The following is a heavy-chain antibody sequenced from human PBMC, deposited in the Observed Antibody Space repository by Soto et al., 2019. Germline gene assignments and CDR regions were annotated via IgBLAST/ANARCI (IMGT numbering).Heavy chain of an antibody. CDR3: AKGSHLEWLLYDY. CDR1: GFTFSSYS. V-gene: IGHV3-30*18. J-gene: IGHJ4*02. CDR2: ISYDGSNK. D-gene: IGHD3-3*01. Sequence: GGSLRLSCAASGFTFSSYSMHWVRQAPGKGLGWVAVISYDGSNKYYADSVKGRFTISRDNSKNTLYLQMNSLRAEDTAVYYCAKGSHLEWLLYDYWGQGTLVTVSS.